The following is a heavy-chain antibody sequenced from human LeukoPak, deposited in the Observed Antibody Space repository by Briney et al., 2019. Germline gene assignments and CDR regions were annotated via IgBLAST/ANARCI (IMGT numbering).Heavy chain of an antibody. CDR2: INSDGTTT. D-gene: IGHD2-2*01. CDR3: ARDLVVPAAMPHYYYGMDV. J-gene: IGHJ6*02. Sequence: GGSLRLSCAASGFTFSSYWMHWVRQAPGKGLLWVSHINSDGTTTTYEDSVKGRFTISRDNAKNTLYLQMNSLRAEDTAVYYCARDLVVPAAMPHYYYGMDVWGQGTTVTVSS. CDR1: GFTFSSYW. V-gene: IGHV3-74*01.